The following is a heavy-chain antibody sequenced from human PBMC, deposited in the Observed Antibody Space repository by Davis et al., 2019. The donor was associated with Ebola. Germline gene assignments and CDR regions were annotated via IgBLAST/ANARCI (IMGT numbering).Heavy chain of an antibody. V-gene: IGHV4-34*01. CDR1: GGSFSGYY. CDR2: INHSGST. D-gene: IGHD2-15*01. Sequence: PSETLSLTCAVYGGSFSGYYWSWIRQPPGKGLEWIGEINHSGSTNYNPSLKSRVTISVDTSKNQFSLKLSSVTAADTAVYYCARGLGDCSGGSCYAPYNWFDPWGQGTLVTVSS. CDR3: ARGLGDCSGGSCYAPYNWFDP. J-gene: IGHJ5*02.